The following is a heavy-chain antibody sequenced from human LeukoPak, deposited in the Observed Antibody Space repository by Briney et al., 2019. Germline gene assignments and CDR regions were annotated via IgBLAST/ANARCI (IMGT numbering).Heavy chain of an antibody. CDR1: GFTVSSNY. CDR2: IYSGGIT. J-gene: IGHJ4*02. CDR3: AREGQQLGFDY. D-gene: IGHD6-13*01. V-gene: IGHV3-53*01. Sequence: GGSLRLSCAASGFTVSSNYMSWVRQAPGKGLEWVSVIYSGGITYYADSVKGRFTISSDNSKNTLYLQMSSLRAEDTAVYYCAREGQQLGFDYWGQGTLVTVSS.